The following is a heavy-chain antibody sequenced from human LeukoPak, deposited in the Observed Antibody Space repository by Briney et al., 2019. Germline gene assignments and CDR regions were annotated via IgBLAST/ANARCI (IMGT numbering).Heavy chain of an antibody. CDR2: IWSDGSEK. CDR1: GFTFSTYG. D-gene: IGHD1-26*01. J-gene: IGHJ4*02. V-gene: IGHV3-33*01. CDR3: ARRESGTHCLDY. Sequence: PGGSLRLSCATSGFTFSTYGMHWVRQAPGKGLEWVAIIWSDGSEKYYADSVRGRFTISRDNSRNTLYLQMDSLRAEDTAVYYCARRESGTHCLDYWGQGTLVTVSS.